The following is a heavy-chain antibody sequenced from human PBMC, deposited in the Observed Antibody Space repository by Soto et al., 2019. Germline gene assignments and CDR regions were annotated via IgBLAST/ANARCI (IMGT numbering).Heavy chain of an antibody. CDR3: ARQLPTAIRGGHYYSYGMDV. Sequence: EVQLVESGGGLVQPGGSLRLSCAASGFTLSSYWIHWVRQAPGKGLVWVSRIDSAGISTSYADSVKGRFTISRDNAKNTLYLQMNSLRAEDTAVYYCARQLPTAIRGGHYYSYGMDVWGQGTTVTVSS. J-gene: IGHJ6*02. D-gene: IGHD2-2*02. V-gene: IGHV3-74*01. CDR2: IDSAGIST. CDR1: GFTLSSYW.